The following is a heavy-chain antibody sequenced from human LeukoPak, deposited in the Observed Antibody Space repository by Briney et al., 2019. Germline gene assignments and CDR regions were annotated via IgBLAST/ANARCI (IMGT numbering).Heavy chain of an antibody. Sequence: SETLSLTCTVSSGSFSSRSYYCGWISQPPGMGLEWIATINYSGTTYYHPSLKSRVTASVDTSKNQFYLKLSSVTAADTAVYYCARLRGGVQLWGDWGQGTLVTVSS. V-gene: IGHV4-39*01. J-gene: IGHJ4*02. D-gene: IGHD5-18*01. CDR3: ARLRGGVQLWGD. CDR1: SGSFSSRSYY. CDR2: INYSGTT.